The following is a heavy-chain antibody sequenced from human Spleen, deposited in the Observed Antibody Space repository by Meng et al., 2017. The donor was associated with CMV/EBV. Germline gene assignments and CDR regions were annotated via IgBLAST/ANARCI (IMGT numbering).Heavy chain of an antibody. Sequence: GESLKISCAASGVSFSNYWMSWVRQAPGKGLDWVANIGQRGGDRDYAGSVRGRFTTSRDNAKNSLYLQMNSLRVEDTAVYYCVPHDFPMDVWGQGTTVTVSS. V-gene: IGHV3-7*01. CDR1: GVSFSNYW. D-gene: IGHD3-3*01. CDR2: IGQRGGDR. CDR3: VPHDFPMDV. J-gene: IGHJ6*02.